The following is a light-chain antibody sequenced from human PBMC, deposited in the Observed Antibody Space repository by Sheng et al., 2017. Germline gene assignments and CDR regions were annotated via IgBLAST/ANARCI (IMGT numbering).Light chain of an antibody. CDR1: QSVSSTY. CDR3: QQYYQWPLT. V-gene: IGKV3-15*01. Sequence: DIVLTQSPGTLSLSPGERATLSCRASQSVSSTYLAWYQQKPGQAPRLLIYGASSRATGIPARFSASGSGTDFTLTISSLQSEDFAVYCCQQYYQWPLTFGGGTKVEIK. J-gene: IGKJ4*01. CDR2: GAS.